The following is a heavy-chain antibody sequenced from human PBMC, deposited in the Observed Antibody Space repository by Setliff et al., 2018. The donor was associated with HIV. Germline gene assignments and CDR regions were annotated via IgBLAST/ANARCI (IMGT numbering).Heavy chain of an antibody. D-gene: IGHD6-19*01. CDR3: TKDHLSGWASDC. CDR1: GFSFSKYS. V-gene: IGHV3-7*01. CDR2: IKEDGSEE. Sequence: GGSLRLSCAAFGFSFSKYSMSWVRQAPGKGLEWVANIKEDGSEEYYVDSVKGRFTISRDNAKNSVYLQMNSLRVEDTAMYYCTKDHLSGWASDCWGQGTLVTVSS. J-gene: IGHJ4*02.